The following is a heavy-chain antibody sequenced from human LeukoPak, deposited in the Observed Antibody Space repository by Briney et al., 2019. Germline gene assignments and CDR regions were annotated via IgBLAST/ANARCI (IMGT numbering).Heavy chain of an antibody. CDR3: VKSREDVDTAMVFDY. CDR2: ISSNGGST. Sequence: PGGSLRLSCSASGFTFSSYAMHWVRQAPGKGLEYVSAISSNGGSTYYADSVKGRFTISRDNSKNTLYLQMSSLRAEDTAVYYCVKSREDVDTAMVFDYWGQGTLVTVSS. J-gene: IGHJ4*02. D-gene: IGHD5-18*01. V-gene: IGHV3-64D*09. CDR1: GFTFSSYA.